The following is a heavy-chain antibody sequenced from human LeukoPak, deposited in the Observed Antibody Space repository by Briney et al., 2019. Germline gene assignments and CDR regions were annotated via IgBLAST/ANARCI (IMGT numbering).Heavy chain of an antibody. CDR3: GRIKGYSYDY. J-gene: IGHJ4*02. V-gene: IGHV3-74*01. Sequence: GGSLRLSCAASGFTFSSYWMHWVRQAPGQGLVWVSQINSDGDITLYADSVKGRFTISRDNAKNTLYLQMNSLRAEDTAVYYCGRIKGYSYDYWGQGTLVTVSS. CDR1: GFTFSSYW. D-gene: IGHD5-18*01. CDR2: INSDGDIT.